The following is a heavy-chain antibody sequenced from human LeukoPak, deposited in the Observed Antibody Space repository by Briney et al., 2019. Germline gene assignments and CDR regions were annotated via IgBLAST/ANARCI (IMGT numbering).Heavy chain of an antibody. D-gene: IGHD6-19*01. CDR2: ISSSSSTI. J-gene: IGHJ6*02. V-gene: IGHV3-48*04. CDR3: AKDSSGWFSNGMDV. CDR1: GFTFSSYS. Sequence: GGSLRLSCAASGFTFSSYSMNWVRQAPGKGLEWVSYISSSSSTIYYADSVKGRFTISRDNAKNSLYLQMNSLRAEDTALYYCAKDSSGWFSNGMDVWGQGTTVTVSS.